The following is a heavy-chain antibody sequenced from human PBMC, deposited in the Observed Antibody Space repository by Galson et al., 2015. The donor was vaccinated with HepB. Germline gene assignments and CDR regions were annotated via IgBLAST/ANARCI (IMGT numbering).Heavy chain of an antibody. J-gene: IGHJ4*02. CDR3: ARAGVYSSGWFIPDY. CDR2: INPNSGGT. CDR1: GYTFTGYY. Sequence: SVKVSCKASGYTFTGYYMHWVRQAPGQGLEWMGWINPNSGGTNYAQKFQGWVTMTRDTSISTAYMELSRLRSDDTAVYYCARAGVYSSGWFIPDYWGQGTLVTVSS. V-gene: IGHV1-2*04. D-gene: IGHD6-19*01.